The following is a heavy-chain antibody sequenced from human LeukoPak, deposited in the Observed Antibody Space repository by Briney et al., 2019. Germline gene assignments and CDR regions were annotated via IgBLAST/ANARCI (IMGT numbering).Heavy chain of an antibody. D-gene: IGHD2-21*01. CDR3: ATDAGYYRFDY. CDR1: GFTFGVYW. V-gene: IGHV3-7*01. J-gene: IGHJ4*02. CDR2: INQDGSEK. Sequence: GGSLRLSCAASGFTFGVYWMSWVRQAPGKGLEWVANINQDGSEKFYVDSVKGRFTISRDNARNSVYLQINSLSAEDTAVYYCATDAGYYRFDYWGQGTLGTVSS.